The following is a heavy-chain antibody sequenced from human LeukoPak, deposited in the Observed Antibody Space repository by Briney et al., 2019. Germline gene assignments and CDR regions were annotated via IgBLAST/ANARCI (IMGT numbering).Heavy chain of an antibody. V-gene: IGHV1-2*02. Sequence: ASVKVSCKASGYTFSDYYLHWVRQAPGQGPEWMGWINPNSGGTNYAQMFQGRVTMTRDTSISTGYMELSSLTSDDTAIYYCARDDTNSPLHYWGQGSLVTVSS. D-gene: IGHD1-1*01. CDR1: GYTFSDYY. J-gene: IGHJ4*02. CDR3: ARDDTNSPLHY. CDR2: INPNSGGT.